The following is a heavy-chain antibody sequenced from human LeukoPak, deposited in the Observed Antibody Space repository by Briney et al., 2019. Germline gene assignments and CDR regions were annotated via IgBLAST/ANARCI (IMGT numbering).Heavy chain of an antibody. J-gene: IGHJ5*02. CDR1: GGPFSGYY. D-gene: IGHD1-1*01. CDR3: ALSGERRFFDP. CDR2: INHSGST. V-gene: IGHV4-34*01. Sequence: SETLSLTCAVYGGPFSGYYWSWIRQPPGKGLEWIGEINHSGSTNYNPSLKSRVTISVDTSKNQFSLKLSSVTAADTAVYYCALSGERRFFDPWGQGTLVTVSP.